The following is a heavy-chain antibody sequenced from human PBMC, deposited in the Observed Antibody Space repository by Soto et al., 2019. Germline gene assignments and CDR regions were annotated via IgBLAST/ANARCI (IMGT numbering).Heavy chain of an antibody. CDR1: GFTFTRYS. J-gene: IGHJ4*02. CDR3: ARESEDLTANFDY. Sequence: EVQLVESGGGLVKPGGSLRLSCAASGFTFTRYSMNWVREAPGKGLEWVSSISSTTNHIYYRGTMKGRITISRDNAKNTLYVEMNGLRAEDTAVYYCARESEDLTANFDYWGQGTLVTVSS. CDR2: ISSTTNHI. V-gene: IGHV3-21*06.